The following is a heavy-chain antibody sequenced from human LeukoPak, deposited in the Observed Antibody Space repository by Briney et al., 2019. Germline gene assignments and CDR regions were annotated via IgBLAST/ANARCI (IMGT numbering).Heavy chain of an antibody. CDR1: GGSISSGGYY. CDR2: IYHSGST. V-gene: IGHV4-30-2*01. J-gene: IGHJ5*02. Sequence: SETLSLTCTVSGGSISSGGYYWSWIRQPPGKGLEWIGYIYHSGSTYYNPSLKSRVTISVDRPKNQFSLKLSSVTAADTAVYYCATRPDIAAAGPGWFDPWGQGTLVTVSS. D-gene: IGHD6-13*01. CDR3: ATRPDIAAAGPGWFDP.